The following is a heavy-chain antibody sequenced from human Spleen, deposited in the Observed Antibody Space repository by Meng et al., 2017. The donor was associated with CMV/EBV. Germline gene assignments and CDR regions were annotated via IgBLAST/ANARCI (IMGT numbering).Heavy chain of an antibody. D-gene: IGHD2-21*01. CDR3: ARVVVGRYYFDY. CDR1: GGSVSSGNYY. V-gene: IGHV4-61*01. Sequence: CTVSGGSVSSGNYYWSWIRQPPGKGLEWIGEINHSGSTNYNPSLKSRVTISVDTSKNQFSLKLSSVTAADTAVYYCARVVVGRYYFDYWGQGTLVTVSS. CDR2: INHSGST. J-gene: IGHJ4*02.